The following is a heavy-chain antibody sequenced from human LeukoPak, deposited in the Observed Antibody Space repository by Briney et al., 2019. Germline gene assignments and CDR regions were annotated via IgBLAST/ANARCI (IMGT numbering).Heavy chain of an antibody. J-gene: IGHJ4*02. CDR1: GFTFSNPA. CDR3: ARDHPYSYGYFDY. Sequence: GGSLRLSCAASGFTFSNPAMSWVRQAPGKGLEWVSSISSSSSYIYYADSVKGRFTISRDNAKNSLYLQMNSLRAEDTAVYYCARDHPYSYGYFDYWGQGTLVTVSS. D-gene: IGHD5-18*01. V-gene: IGHV3-21*01. CDR2: ISSSSSYI.